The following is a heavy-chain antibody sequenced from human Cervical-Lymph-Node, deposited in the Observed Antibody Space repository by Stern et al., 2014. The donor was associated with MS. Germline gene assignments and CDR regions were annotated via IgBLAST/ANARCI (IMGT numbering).Heavy chain of an antibody. V-gene: IGHV5-51*01. CDR1: GYRFANYW. Sequence: EVQLEESGAEVKKSGESLKISCKGSGYRFANYWIGWVRQMPGKGLEWMGIIYPGDSDPRYSPSFEGQVTISADKSISTAFLHWSSLEASDTAIYYCARHYLTAVAPDHWGQGTLVTVSS. J-gene: IGHJ4*02. D-gene: IGHD4-23*01. CDR2: IYPGDSDP. CDR3: ARHYLTAVAPDH.